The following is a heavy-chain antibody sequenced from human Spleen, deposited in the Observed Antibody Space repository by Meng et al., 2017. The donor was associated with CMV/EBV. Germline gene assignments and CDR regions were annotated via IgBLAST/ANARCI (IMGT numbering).Heavy chain of an antibody. CDR1: GYTFTDYY. V-gene: IGHV1-2*02. J-gene: IGHJ6*02. CDR3: VRDLRVKAMDVSV. CDR2: INPNSGDT. D-gene: IGHD5-18*01. Sequence: ASVKVSCKASGYTFTDYYMHWVRQAPGQGLEWMGWINPNSGDTNHPHKFQGRVTMTRDTSISTTYMELRRVRSDDTAVYYCVRDLRVKAMDVSVWGQGTTVTVSS.